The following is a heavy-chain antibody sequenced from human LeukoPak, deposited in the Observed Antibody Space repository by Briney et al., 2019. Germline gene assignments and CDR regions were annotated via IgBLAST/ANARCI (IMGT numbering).Heavy chain of an antibody. CDR1: GFTFSSYN. CDR3: ARGTNWSPLDFDF. Sequence: PGGSLRLSCVASGFTFSSYNIHWVRQAPGEGLEWVSTISSTSDNYEYYGDSVRGRFTISRDNAKNSLYLQMNSLRVEDTAVYFCARGTNWSPLDFDFWGQGTQVTVSS. CDR2: ISSTSDNYE. V-gene: IGHV3-21*06. D-gene: IGHD1-20*01. J-gene: IGHJ4*02.